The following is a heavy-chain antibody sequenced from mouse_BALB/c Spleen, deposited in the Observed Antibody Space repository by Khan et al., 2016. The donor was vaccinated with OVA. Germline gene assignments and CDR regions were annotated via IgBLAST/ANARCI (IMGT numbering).Heavy chain of an antibody. CDR3: TRSGTGSFLY. CDR2: IYPGIGNT. CDR1: GYTFTDYY. D-gene: IGHD4-1*01. J-gene: IGHJ3*01. Sequence: QVQLQQSGAELARPGASVKLSCKASGYTFTDYYINWVRQRTGQGLEWIGDIYPGIGNTYYNEKFKGKATLTADKSSSAAYMQLSSLTSEDSAVYCGTRSGTGSFLYWGQGTLVTVSA. V-gene: IGHV1-77*01.